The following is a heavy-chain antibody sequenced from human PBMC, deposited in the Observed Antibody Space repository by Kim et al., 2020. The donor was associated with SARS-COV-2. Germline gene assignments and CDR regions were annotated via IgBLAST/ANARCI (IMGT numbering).Heavy chain of an antibody. CDR3: ARVRAYCGGDCYFPKYYFDY. J-gene: IGHJ4*02. V-gene: IGHV1-46*01. Sequence: ASVKVSCKASGYTFTSYYMHWVRQAPGQGLEWMGIINPSGGSTSYAQKFQGRVTMTRDTSTSTVYMELSSLRSEDTAVYYCARVRAYCGGDCYFPKYYFDYWGQGTLVTVSS. D-gene: IGHD2-21*01. CDR1: GYTFTSYY. CDR2: INPSGGST.